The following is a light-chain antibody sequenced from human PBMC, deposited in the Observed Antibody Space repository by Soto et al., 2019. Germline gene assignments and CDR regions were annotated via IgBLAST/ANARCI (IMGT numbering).Light chain of an antibody. CDR1: SSDVGGYNY. V-gene: IGLV2-14*01. J-gene: IGLJ1*01. CDR2: EVT. CDR3: SSFTTRSTYV. Sequence: QSALTQPASVSGSPGQSIAISCTGSSSDVGGYNYVSWYQQYPGKAPKFMIYEVTNRPSGVSNRFSGSKSGNTASLTISGLQAEDEADYFCSSFTTRSTYVFGTGTKLTVL.